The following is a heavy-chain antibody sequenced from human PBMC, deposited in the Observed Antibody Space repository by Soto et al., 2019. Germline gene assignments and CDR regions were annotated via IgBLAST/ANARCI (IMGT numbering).Heavy chain of an antibody. CDR3: ARAMSVTLARIFGMDV. CDR2: IFYVGGND. Sequence: GGSLRLSCAVSGFFFQNYAMHWVRLAPGKGLEWVSYIFYVGGNDNYADSVKGRFTVSRDNSEGTMYLQMNNLRGEETGVYLCARAMSVTLARIFGMDVWGLGTTVTVSS. J-gene: IGHJ6*02. D-gene: IGHD3-3*01. V-gene: IGHV3-30*02. CDR1: GFFFQNYA.